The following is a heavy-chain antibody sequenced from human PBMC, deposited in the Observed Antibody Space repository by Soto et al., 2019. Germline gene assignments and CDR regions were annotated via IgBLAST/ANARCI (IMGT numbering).Heavy chain of an antibody. Sequence: PSEKLSLTCTFSGGSISSYYWSWIRQPPGKGLEWIGYIYYSGSTNYNPSLKSRVTISVDTSKNQFSLKLSSVTAADTAVYYCARHHLQKIVDTAWGQGTLVIVSS. CDR1: GGSISSYY. CDR3: ARHHLQKIVDTA. V-gene: IGHV4-59*08. CDR2: IYYSGST. J-gene: IGHJ5*02. D-gene: IGHD5-12*01.